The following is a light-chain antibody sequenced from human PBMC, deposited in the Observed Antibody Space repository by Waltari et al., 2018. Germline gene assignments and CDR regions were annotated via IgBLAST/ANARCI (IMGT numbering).Light chain of an antibody. V-gene: IGLV1-36*01. CDR3: ATWDDSLRGPV. CDR2: YNN. Sequence: QPMLTQPPSLSGAPRQGVTISCSGSNSNIGTNAVSWYQHLPGQAPKLLIYYNNLVAWGGSDRYSGSKSGTAASRAISRLQSDDEAHYYCATWDDSLRGPVFGGGTKLTVL. J-gene: IGLJ3*02. CDR1: NSNIGTNA.